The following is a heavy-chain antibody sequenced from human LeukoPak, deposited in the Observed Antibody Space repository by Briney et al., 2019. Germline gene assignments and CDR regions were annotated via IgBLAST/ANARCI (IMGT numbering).Heavy chain of an antibody. CDR1: GDTFTSYA. V-gene: IGHV1-69*01. Sequence: APEKISRTASGDTFTSYAICWGRHPPPQGLERMGEIIHIVSTTNYAQKLQGRVTITANGSTSTAYMELCSPRAEDAVVYYCGWYQIDNAFDIWGQGTMVTVSS. CDR2: IIHIVSTT. J-gene: IGHJ3*02. D-gene: IGHD2-15*01. CDR3: GWYQIDNAFDI.